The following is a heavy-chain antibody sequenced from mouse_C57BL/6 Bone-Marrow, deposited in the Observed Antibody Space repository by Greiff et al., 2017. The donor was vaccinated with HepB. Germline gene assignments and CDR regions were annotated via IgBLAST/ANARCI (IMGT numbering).Heavy chain of an antibody. J-gene: IGHJ4*01. Sequence: QVQLQQPGAELVKPGASVKMSCKASGYTFTSYWITWVKQRPGQGLEWIGDIYPGSGSTNYNEKFKSKATLTVDTSSSTAYMQLSSLTSEDSAVYYCARERPLDCGSIPGYYAMDYWGQGTSVTVSS. V-gene: IGHV1-55*01. D-gene: IGHD1-1*01. CDR3: ARERPLDCGSIPGYYAMDY. CDR1: GYTFTSYW. CDR2: IYPGSGST.